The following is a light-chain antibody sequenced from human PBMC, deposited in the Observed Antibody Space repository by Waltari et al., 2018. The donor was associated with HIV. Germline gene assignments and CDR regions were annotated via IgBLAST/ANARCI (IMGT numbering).Light chain of an antibody. J-gene: IGLJ2*01. Sequence: QSVLTQPPSVSGAPGQRVTISCTGGSSNIGAGYPVHWYQQLPGTAPKLLIYGNSTLPSGVRDRVAGSKSCTSASLAITGLQAEDAADYYCQSYDSSLSGVVFGGGTKLTVL. CDR3: QSYDSSLSGVV. V-gene: IGLV1-40*01. CDR2: GNS. CDR1: SSNIGAGYP.